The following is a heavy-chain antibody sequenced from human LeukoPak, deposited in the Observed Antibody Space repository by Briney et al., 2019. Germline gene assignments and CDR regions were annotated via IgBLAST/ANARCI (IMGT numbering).Heavy chain of an antibody. D-gene: IGHD1-14*01. Sequence: GGSLRLSCAASGFDFITYSMNWVRQAPGKGLEWISYISISSSTIYYADSVKGRFTVSRDNAKTSLYLQMNSLRAEDTAVYYCARRDSESRGFDSWGRGTLVTVSS. CDR3: ARRDSESRGFDS. CDR2: ISISSSTI. J-gene: IGHJ4*02. CDR1: GFDFITYS. V-gene: IGHV3-48*01.